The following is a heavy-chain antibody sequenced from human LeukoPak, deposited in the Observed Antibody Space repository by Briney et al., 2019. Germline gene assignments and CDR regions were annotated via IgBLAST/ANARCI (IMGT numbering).Heavy chain of an antibody. CDR2: IYHSGNT. J-gene: IGHJ4*02. Sequence: SETLSLTCAVSGGSISISNWWSWVRHPPGKGLEWIGEIYHSGNTNHNPTLKIRVTISVAKSKNQFSLKLSSVTAADTAVYYCARAPTRYYFDYWGQGTLVTVSS. V-gene: IGHV4-4*02. CDR3: ARAPTRYYFDY. CDR1: GGSISISNW.